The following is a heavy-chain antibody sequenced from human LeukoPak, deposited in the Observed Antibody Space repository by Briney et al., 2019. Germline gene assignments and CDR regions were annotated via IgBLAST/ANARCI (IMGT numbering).Heavy chain of an antibody. D-gene: IGHD6-13*01. CDR3: ARDGHSSSSLDF. J-gene: IGHJ4*02. V-gene: IGHV4-34*01. CDR2: INHSGST. Sequence: SETLSLTCAVYGGSFSGYYWSWIRQPPGKGLEWIGEINHSGSTYYNPSLKSRVTISVDMSKNQFSLKLSSVTAADTAVYYCARDGHSSSSLDFWGQGTLVTVSS. CDR1: GGSFSGYY.